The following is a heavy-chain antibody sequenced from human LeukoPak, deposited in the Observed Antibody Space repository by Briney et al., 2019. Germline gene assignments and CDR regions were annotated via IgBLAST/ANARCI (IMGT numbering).Heavy chain of an antibody. D-gene: IGHD2-15*01. CDR2: IYYSGST. Sequence: PSQTLSLTCTVLSGSISSGGYYWSWIHQPPGKGLEWIGYIYYSGSTYYNPSLKSRVTISVDTSQNQFSLRLSSVTAADTAVYYCATGGPIVAGFFQHWGQGTLVTVSS. V-gene: IGHV4-31*03. CDR1: SGSISSGGYY. CDR3: ATGGPIVAGFFQH. J-gene: IGHJ1*01.